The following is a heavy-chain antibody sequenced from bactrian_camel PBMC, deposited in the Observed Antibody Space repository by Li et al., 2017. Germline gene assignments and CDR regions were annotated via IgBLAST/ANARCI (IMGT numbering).Heavy chain of an antibody. J-gene: IGHJ4*01. CDR1: GSIISNFC. D-gene: IGHD6*01. CDR2: LNTDTTP. Sequence: QVQLVESGGASVQAGGSLRLSCAVSGSIISNFCMGWFRQAPGKEREGVAALNTDTTPVYADSVKGRFTISRDDAKNTLYLQLNSLKTEDTAMYYCAKADWDGYSWYFHTWGQGTQVTVS. CDR3: AKADWDGYSWYFHT. V-gene: IGHV3S57*01.